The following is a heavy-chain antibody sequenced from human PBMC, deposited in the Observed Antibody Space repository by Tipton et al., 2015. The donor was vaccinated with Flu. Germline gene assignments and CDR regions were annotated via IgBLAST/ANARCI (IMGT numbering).Heavy chain of an antibody. Sequence: GLVKPSESLSLTCTVSGDSMNSFYWSWIRQPAGKGLEWIGRIYTSGSTNYNPSLKSRVTMSGDTSKNQFSLKLSSVTAADTAVYYCARGPCSGGNCYVKGAFDIWGQGTMVTVSS. V-gene: IGHV4-4*07. CDR3: ARGPCSGGNCYVKGAFDI. J-gene: IGHJ3*02. CDR1: GDSMNSFY. CDR2: IYTSGST. D-gene: IGHD2-15*01.